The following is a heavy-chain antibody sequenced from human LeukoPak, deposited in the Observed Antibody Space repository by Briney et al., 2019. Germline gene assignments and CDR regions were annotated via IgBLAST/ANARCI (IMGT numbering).Heavy chain of an antibody. Sequence: GGSLRLSCAASGFTFSDYYMSWIRQAPGKGLEWVSYISSSGSTIYYADSVKGRFTISRDNAKNSLYLQMNSLRAEDTAVYYCARDLAVAGYAEYFRHWGQGTLVTVSS. CDR2: ISSSGSTI. CDR1: GFTFSDYY. CDR3: ARDLAVAGYAEYFRH. J-gene: IGHJ1*01. D-gene: IGHD6-19*01. V-gene: IGHV3-11*01.